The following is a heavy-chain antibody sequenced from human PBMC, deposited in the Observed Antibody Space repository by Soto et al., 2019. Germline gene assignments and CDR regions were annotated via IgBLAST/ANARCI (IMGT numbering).Heavy chain of an antibody. Sequence: GGSLILSCAASGLTFSSYAMNWVRQAPGKGLEWVSTVSGSGVSTYYADSVKGRFTISRDNSKNTLYLQMNSLGAEDTAVYYCAKTANGWFRAFDIWGQGTMVTVSS. J-gene: IGHJ3*02. CDR2: VSGSGVST. CDR1: GLTFSSYA. D-gene: IGHD6-19*01. V-gene: IGHV3-23*01. CDR3: AKTANGWFRAFDI.